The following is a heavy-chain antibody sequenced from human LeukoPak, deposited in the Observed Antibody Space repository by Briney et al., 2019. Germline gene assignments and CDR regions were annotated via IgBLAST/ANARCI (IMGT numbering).Heavy chain of an antibody. CDR3: ARGEAYGSWTVHCDY. V-gene: IGHV4-4*02. CDR2: IYQSGST. Sequence: SETLSLTCAVSGGSISSSNWWSWVRQPPGKGLEWIGEIYQSGSTNCNPSLRSRVTISVDKSKNQFSLKLTSVTAADTAVYYCARGEAYGSWTVHCDYWGQGALVTVSS. J-gene: IGHJ4*02. D-gene: IGHD3-10*01. CDR1: GGSISSSNW.